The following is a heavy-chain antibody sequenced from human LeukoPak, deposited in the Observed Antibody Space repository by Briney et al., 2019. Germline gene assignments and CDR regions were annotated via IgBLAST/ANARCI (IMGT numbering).Heavy chain of an antibody. J-gene: IGHJ6*03. CDR3: ARAGMETDPLDYYYYMDV. CDR2: IKQDGSEK. Sequence: GGSLRLSCAASGFIFSSYWMSWVRQAPGKGLEWVANIKQDGSEKYYVDSVKGRFTISRDNAKNSLYLQMNSLRAEDTAVYYCARAGMETDPLDYYYYMDVWGKGTTVTVSS. D-gene: IGHD5-18*01. CDR1: GFIFSSYW. V-gene: IGHV3-7*04.